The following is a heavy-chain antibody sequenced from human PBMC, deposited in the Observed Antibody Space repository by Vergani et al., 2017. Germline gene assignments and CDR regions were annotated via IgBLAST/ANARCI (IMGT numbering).Heavy chain of an antibody. Sequence: QAPLVESGGGVVQPGRSLRLSCAASGFTFNQYGMHWVRQAPGKGLEWVAVTWYDGNNKQYADSVKGRFTISRDNSKSTMYLQMNSLGDEYTGVYYCARDLRLLYNRFNPWGQGTLVTVSS. CDR1: GFTFNQYG. J-gene: IGHJ5*02. CDR3: ARDLRLLYNRFNP. V-gene: IGHV3-33*01. CDR2: TWYDGNNK. D-gene: IGHD1-14*01.